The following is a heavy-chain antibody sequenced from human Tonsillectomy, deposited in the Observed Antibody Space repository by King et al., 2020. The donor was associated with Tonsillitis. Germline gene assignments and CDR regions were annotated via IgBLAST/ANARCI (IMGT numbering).Heavy chain of an antibody. J-gene: IGHJ6*02. CDR3: ARDKFPYASTPANYYNYDMDV. D-gene: IGHD3-22*01. Sequence: QLVQSGAEVKKPGSSVKVSCKASGGTFSSYAISWVRQAPGQGLEWMGGIIPIFGTGNYAQKFQGRVTITADESTSTAYMELSSLRSEDTAVYYCARDKFPYASTPANYYNYDMDVWGQGTTVTVSS. CDR2: IIPIFGTG. V-gene: IGHV1-69*01. CDR1: GGTFSSYA.